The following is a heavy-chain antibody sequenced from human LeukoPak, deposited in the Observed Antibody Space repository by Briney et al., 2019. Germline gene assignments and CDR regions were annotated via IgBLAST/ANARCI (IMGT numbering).Heavy chain of an antibody. D-gene: IGHD2/OR15-2a*01. CDR3: AKDQFYYDY. J-gene: IGHJ4*02. V-gene: IGHV3-30*18. CDR1: GFTFSSYG. Sequence: GGSLGLSCAASGFTFSSYGMHWVRQAPGKGLEWAAVISYDGSNKYYADSVKGRFTISRDNSKNTLYLQMNSLRAEDTAVYYCAKDQFYYDYWGQGTLVTVSS. CDR2: ISYDGSNK.